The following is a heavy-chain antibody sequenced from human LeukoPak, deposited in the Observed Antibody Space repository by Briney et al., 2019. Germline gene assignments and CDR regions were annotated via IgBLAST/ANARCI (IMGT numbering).Heavy chain of an antibody. CDR1: GFTFNSHA. CDR2: ISYDGVVQ. V-gene: IGHV3-30-3*01. Sequence: GGSLRLSCAASGFTFNSHAIHWVRQAPGKGLEWVAFISYDGVVQSYADSVKGRFTLSRDNSKNTLYLQMSSLRADDTAIYFCARDMSEKYSIDYWGQGTLVTVSS. D-gene: IGHD2/OR15-2a*01. CDR3: ARDMSEKYSIDY. J-gene: IGHJ4*02.